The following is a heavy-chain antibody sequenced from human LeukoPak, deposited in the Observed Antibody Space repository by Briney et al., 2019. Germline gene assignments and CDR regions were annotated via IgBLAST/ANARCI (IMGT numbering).Heavy chain of an antibody. CDR2: LNWNGGST. D-gene: IGHD2-2*01. V-gene: IGHV3-20*04. CDR3: AKGTRSVENNAFDI. CDR1: GFNFDDYG. J-gene: IGHJ3*02. Sequence: GGSLRLSCAASGFNFDDYGMSWVRQAPGKGLEWVSGLNWNGGSTGYADSVKGRFTISRDNAKNSLYLQMNSLRAEDMALYYCAKGTRSVENNAFDIWGQGTMVTVSS.